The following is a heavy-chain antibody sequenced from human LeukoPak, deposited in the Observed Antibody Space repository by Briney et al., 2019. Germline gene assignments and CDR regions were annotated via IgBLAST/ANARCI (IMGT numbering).Heavy chain of an antibody. CDR2: ISLSGHT. J-gene: IGHJ4*02. V-gene: IGHV4-4*02. Sequence: PSETLSLTCDLSGGSISRTNWWSWVRPSPGQGLEWIGEISLSGHTNYNPSLQSRVTMSLDESKNQVSLDLASVTDADTAVYYCSRESGAFSPFGYWGQGTLVTVHS. D-gene: IGHD1-26*01. CDR3: SRESGAFSPFGY. CDR1: GGSISRTNW.